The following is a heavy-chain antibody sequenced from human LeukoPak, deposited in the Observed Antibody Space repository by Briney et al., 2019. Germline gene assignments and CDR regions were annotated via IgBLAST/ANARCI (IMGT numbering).Heavy chain of an antibody. D-gene: IGHD1-26*01. CDR3: ARVRIGETSYDASDV. CDR2: IYYSGST. V-gene: IGHV4-59*01. J-gene: IGHJ3*01. Sequence: PSETLSLTCTVSGGSISSYYWSWIRQPPGKGLEWIGYIYYSGSTNYNPSLKSRVTISVDTSKNQFSLKLSSVTAADTAVYFCARVRIGETSYDASDVWGLGTMVTVSS. CDR1: GGSISSYY.